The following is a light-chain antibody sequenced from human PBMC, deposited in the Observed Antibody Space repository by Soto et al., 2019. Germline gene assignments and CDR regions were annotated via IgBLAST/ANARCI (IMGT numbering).Light chain of an antibody. CDR3: CSYAGSSTFV. CDR1: SSDLGSYNL. V-gene: IGLV2-23*01. Sequence: SVLTQPASVSGSPGQSITISCTGTSSDLGSYNLVSWYQQHPGKAPKLMIYEGSKRPSGVSYRFSGSRSGNTASLTISGLQTEDEADYYCCSYAGSSTFVFGTGTKVTVL. CDR2: EGS. J-gene: IGLJ1*01.